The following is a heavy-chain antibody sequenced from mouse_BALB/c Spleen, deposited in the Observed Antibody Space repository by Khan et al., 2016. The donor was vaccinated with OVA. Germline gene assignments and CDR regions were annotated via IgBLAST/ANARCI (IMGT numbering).Heavy chain of an antibody. D-gene: IGHD1-1*01. J-gene: IGHJ4*01. V-gene: IGHV1S132*01. CDR3: ARNDYGSICAMDY. Sequence: VQLQQSGAELVRPGDSVKLSCKTSGYIFTSYWINWVKQRSGQGLEWVAKIYPGTGSLHYNEKFQVKATLTADKSSSTAYMHLSSLKSEDSAVYYVARNDYGSICAMDYWGQGTSVTVAS. CDR1: GYIFTSYW. CDR2: IYPGTGSL.